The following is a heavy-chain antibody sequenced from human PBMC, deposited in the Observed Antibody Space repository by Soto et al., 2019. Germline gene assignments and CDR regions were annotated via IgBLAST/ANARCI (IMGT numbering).Heavy chain of an antibody. J-gene: IGHJ6*02. CDR3: ARIISYYDILTAPDFYGLAV. D-gene: IGHD3-9*01. Sequence: PTLVNPTQTLTLTCTFSGFSLSTSGMCVGWIRQPPGKALEWLALIDWDDDKYYSTSLKTRLTIPKDTSKNQVVLTMTNMAPAHTAPYYCARIISYYDILTAPDFYGLAVWGQGTTVTVSS. V-gene: IGHV2-70*01. CDR1: GFSLSTSGMC. CDR2: IDWDDDK.